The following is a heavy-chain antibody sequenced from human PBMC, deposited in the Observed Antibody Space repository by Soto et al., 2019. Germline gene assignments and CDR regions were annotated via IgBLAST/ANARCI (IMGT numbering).Heavy chain of an antibody. V-gene: IGHV4-59*01. Sequence: SETLSLTCTVSGGSISSYYWSWIRQPPGKGLEWIGHIYYSGSNDYNPSLKSRVTISVDTSKNQFYLKLTSVTAADTAVYYCARQGTASILNSWFDSWGQGNLVTVSS. J-gene: IGHJ5*01. D-gene: IGHD2-2*01. CDR1: GGSISSYY. CDR2: IYYSGSN. CDR3: ARQGTASILNSWFDS.